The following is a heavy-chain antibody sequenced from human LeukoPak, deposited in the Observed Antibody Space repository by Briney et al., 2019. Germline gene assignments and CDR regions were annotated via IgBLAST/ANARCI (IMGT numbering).Heavy chain of an antibody. D-gene: IGHD6-6*01. CDR3: ARDPSIAAPDY. CDR2: INPSGGST. V-gene: IGHV1-46*01. Sequence: ASVKVSCKASGYTFTSYYMHWVRQAPGQGLEWMGIINPSGGSTSYAQKFQGRVTMTRDMSTSTVHMELSSLRSEDTAVYYCARDPSIAAPDYWGQGTLVTVSS. CDR1: GYTFTSYY. J-gene: IGHJ4*02.